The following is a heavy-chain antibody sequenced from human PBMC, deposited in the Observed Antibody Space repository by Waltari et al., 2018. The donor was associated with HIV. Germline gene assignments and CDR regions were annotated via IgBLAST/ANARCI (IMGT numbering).Heavy chain of an antibody. D-gene: IGHD2-15*01. CDR2: LRRDTYEA. V-gene: IGHV3-7*03. Sequence: LVQSGGGEVQEGGSLVLSCSGSGFNFRRFSLHWVRQTPRRGLEWVASLRRDTYEANYLASVRGRFIISRDNAKSSAYLEMTSLRVEDTATYYCVRDDPGYVAIDYWGQGSQVVVS. J-gene: IGHJ4*02. CDR3: VRDDPGYVAIDY. CDR1: GFNFRRFS.